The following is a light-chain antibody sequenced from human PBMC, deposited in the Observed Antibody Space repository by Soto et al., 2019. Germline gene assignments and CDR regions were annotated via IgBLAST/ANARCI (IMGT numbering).Light chain of an antibody. J-gene: IGKJ2*01. V-gene: IGKV1-5*01. Sequence: DIQMTQSPSTLSASVGDRVTITCRASQYISDWLAWYQQKPGTAPKLLIYDASTLQRGVPSRFSGSGVGTEFTLTISSLQPDDFATYFGQQYSSFSPSSTCAQGTKLEIK. CDR2: DAS. CDR3: QQYSSFSPSST. CDR1: QYISDW.